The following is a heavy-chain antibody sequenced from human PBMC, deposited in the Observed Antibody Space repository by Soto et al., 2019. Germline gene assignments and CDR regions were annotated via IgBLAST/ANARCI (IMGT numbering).Heavy chain of an antibody. CDR1: GGSFSGYY. V-gene: IGHV4-34*01. D-gene: IGHD3-10*01. CDR2: INHSGSI. CDR3: ARGGPGYYGSGSYYPR. J-gene: IGHJ4*02. Sequence: ASETLSLTCAVYGGSFSGYYWSWIRQPPGKGLEWIGEINHSGSINYNPSLKARVTVSVDTSTNQFSLKLNSVTAADTAVYYCARGGPGYYGSGSYYPRWGQGTLVTVSS.